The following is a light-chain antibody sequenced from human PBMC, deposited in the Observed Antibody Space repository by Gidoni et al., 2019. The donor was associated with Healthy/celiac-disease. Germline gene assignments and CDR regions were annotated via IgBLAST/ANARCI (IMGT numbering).Light chain of an antibody. CDR3: QQRSNWLWT. CDR1: QSVSSY. V-gene: IGKV3-11*01. J-gene: IGKJ1*01. Sequence: EIVLTQSPATLSLSPGERATLSCRASQSVSSYLAWYQQKPGQAPRPLIYDASNRATGIPARFSGSGSGTDFTRTISSLEPEDFAVYYCQQRSNWLWTFGQGTKVEIK. CDR2: DAS.